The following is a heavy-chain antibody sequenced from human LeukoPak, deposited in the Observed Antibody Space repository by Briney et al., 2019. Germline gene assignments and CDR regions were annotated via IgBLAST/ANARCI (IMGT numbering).Heavy chain of an antibody. D-gene: IGHD3-22*01. J-gene: IGHJ3*02. CDR1: GFTFSSYW. Sequence: SGGSLRLSCAASGFTFSSYWMHWVRQAPGKGLVWVSRINSDGSSTSYADSVKGRFTISRDNAKNSLYLQMNSLRAEDTAVYYCARDSSGYYRNDAFDIWGQGTMVTVSS. CDR3: ARDSSGYYRNDAFDI. CDR2: INSDGSST. V-gene: IGHV3-74*01.